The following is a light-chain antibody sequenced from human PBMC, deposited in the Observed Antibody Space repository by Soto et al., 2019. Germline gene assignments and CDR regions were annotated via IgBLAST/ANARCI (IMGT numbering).Light chain of an antibody. CDR2: GAS. CDR3: LQTYITPFS. V-gene: IGKV1-39*01. Sequence: DIQMTQSPSSLSASIGDRVTITCRASQSVFHYLNWFQQKSGRAPKLLIFGASSLLSGVPSRFSGSGSGTDFTLTISSLQPEDFATYYCLQTYITPFSFGPGTKVDIK. CDR1: QSVFHY. J-gene: IGKJ3*01.